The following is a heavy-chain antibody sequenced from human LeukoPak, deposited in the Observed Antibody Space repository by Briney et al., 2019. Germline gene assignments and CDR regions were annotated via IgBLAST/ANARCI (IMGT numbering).Heavy chain of an antibody. D-gene: IGHD1-26*01. CDR2: IYYSGST. CDR1: GGSIRTYY. V-gene: IGHV4-59*01. Sequence: PSETLSLTCTVSGGSIRTYYWSWIRQPPGKGLEWMGYIYYSGSTNYNPSLKSRVTISLDTSENQFSLKLSSVTAADTAVYYCARDHRVGATGAFDMWGQGTMVTVSS. CDR3: ARDHRVGATGAFDM. J-gene: IGHJ3*02.